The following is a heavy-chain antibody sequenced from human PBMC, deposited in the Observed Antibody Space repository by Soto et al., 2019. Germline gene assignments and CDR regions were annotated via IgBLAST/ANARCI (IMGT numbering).Heavy chain of an antibody. Sequence: QVQVVESGGGVVQPGRSLRLSCAASGFTFSNYGMHWVRQAPGKGLDWVAVISYDGSIEYYSESVKGRFTMSRDNSENTVYMQMNGLTTEDTAVYFCGRDWVWFGAHPIDDWGQGTLVTVSS. J-gene: IGHJ4*02. CDR3: GRDWVWFGAHPIDD. D-gene: IGHD3-10*01. CDR1: GFTFSNYG. CDR2: ISYDGSIE. V-gene: IGHV3-30*03.